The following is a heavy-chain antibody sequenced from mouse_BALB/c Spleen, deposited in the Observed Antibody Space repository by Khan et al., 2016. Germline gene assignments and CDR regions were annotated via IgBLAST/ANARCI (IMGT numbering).Heavy chain of an antibody. J-gene: IGHJ3*01. Sequence: EVELVESGGGLVKPGGSLKLSCAASGFTFSSYAMSWVRQSPEKRLEWVAEISSGGSYTYYPDTVTGRFTISRDNAKNTLYLEMCSLSSQDTSMYYCARAYSPYCGQGTLVTVSA. CDR2: ISSGGSYT. CDR1: GFTFSSYA. V-gene: IGHV5-9-4*01. D-gene: IGHD2-12*01. CDR3: ARAYSPY.